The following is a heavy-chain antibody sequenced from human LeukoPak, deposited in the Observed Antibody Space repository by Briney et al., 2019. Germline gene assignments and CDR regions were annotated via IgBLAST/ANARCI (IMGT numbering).Heavy chain of an antibody. V-gene: IGHV1-18*04. J-gene: IGHJ4*02. CDR3: ARARFYSDSSGYSTPGFFDS. D-gene: IGHD3-22*01. CDR2: ISGYNGNT. CDR1: GFPFNIYS. Sequence: GASVKVSCKTSGFPFNIYSISWVRQAPGQGLEWMGWISGYNGNTNYAHKFQGRVSMTTDTSTTTAYMELRSLRPDDTAVYYCARARFYSDSSGYSTPGFFDSWGQGTLVTVSS.